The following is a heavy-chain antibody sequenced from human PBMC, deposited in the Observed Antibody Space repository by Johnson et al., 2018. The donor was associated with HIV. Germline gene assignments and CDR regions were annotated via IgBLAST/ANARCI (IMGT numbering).Heavy chain of an antibody. CDR2: MGTAGDT. CDR3: AREGAWEVRPGAFDI. Sequence: VQLVESGGGVVQPGRSLRLSCAASGFTFSSYDMHWVRQPTGKRLEWVSGMGTAGDTYYPGYVKGRCIISSENAKNSLYLQMNSLRAEDTAVYYCAREGAWEVRPGAFDIWGQGTMVTVSS. J-gene: IGHJ3*02. V-gene: IGHV3-13*01. CDR1: GFTFSSYD. D-gene: IGHD1-26*01.